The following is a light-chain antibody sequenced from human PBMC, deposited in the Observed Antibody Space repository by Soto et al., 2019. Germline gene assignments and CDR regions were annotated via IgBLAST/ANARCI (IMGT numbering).Light chain of an antibody. CDR2: KAS. Sequence: DIQMTQSPSSLSASVGDRVTIPCRASQGIRSWLAWYQQKPGKAPKLLIYKASSLESGVPSRFSGSGSGTEFTLTISSLQPDDFATYYCQQYNSYSWTFGQGTKVDI. CDR3: QQYNSYSWT. CDR1: QGIRSW. V-gene: IGKV1-5*03. J-gene: IGKJ1*01.